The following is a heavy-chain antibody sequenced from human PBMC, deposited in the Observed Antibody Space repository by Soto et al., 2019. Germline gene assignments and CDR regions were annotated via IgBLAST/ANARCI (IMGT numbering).Heavy chain of an antibody. CDR1: GFTFSSYA. Sequence: PVGSLRLSCAASGFTFSSYAMSWVRQAPGKGLEWVSAISGSGGSTYYADSVKGRFTISRDNSKNTLYLQMNSLRAEDTAVYYCAKGRAAAATRYYFDYWGQGTLVTVSS. J-gene: IGHJ4*02. D-gene: IGHD6-13*01. CDR3: AKGRAAAATRYYFDY. CDR2: ISGSGGST. V-gene: IGHV3-23*01.